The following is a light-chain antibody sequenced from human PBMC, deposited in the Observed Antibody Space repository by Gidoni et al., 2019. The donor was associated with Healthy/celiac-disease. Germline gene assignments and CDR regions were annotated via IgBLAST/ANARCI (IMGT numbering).Light chain of an antibody. J-gene: IGKJ1*01. Sequence: EIVLTQSPATLSLSPGERATLSCRASQSVSSYLAWYQQKPGQAPRLLIYDASNRATGIPARFSGRGSGKDFTLTISSLEPEDFAVYYCQQRSNWSWTFGQGTKVEIK. CDR2: DAS. CDR1: QSVSSY. CDR3: QQRSNWSWT. V-gene: IGKV3-11*01.